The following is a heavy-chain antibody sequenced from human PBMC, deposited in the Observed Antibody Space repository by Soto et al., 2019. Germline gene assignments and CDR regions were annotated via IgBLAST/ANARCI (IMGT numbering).Heavy chain of an antibody. J-gene: IGHJ4*02. CDR2: LGRSGSPI. Sequence: QVQLVESGGGLVKPGGSLRLSCTASGFSFRDYYMSWFRQAPGRGLEWVSFLGRSGSPIYYADSVKGQFTISRDDAKNSLYLQMNSLRAEDTAVYYCARVLRVVGNTADNWGQGTLVTVSS. CDR1: GFSFRDYY. D-gene: IGHD1-26*01. CDR3: ARVLRVVGNTADN. V-gene: IGHV3-11*01.